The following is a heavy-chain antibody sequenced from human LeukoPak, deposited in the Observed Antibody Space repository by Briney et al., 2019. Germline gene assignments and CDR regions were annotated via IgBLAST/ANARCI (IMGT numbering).Heavy chain of an antibody. Sequence: PGGSRRLSCAASGFTFSSYWMYWVRQAPGKGLVWVSRINSDGSDTSYADSVQGRFTISRDNAKNTLYLQMNSLRAEDTAVYYCASCVAVPGLPDYWGQGTLVTVSS. J-gene: IGHJ4*02. D-gene: IGHD6-19*01. CDR2: INSDGSDT. CDR3: ASCVAVPGLPDY. CDR1: GFTFSSYW. V-gene: IGHV3-74*01.